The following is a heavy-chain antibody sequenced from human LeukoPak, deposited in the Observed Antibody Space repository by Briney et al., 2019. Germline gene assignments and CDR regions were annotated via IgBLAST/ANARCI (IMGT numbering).Heavy chain of an antibody. V-gene: IGHV5-51*01. Sequence: GESLKISCKGSGYNFTNYWIGWVRQMPGKGLEWMGIIYPGDSNTRYSPSFQGRVTISADKSISAAFLQWSSLKASDTAMYYCARKTYYYYTMDVWGQGTTVTVSS. CDR3: ARKTYYYYTMDV. CDR2: IYPGDSNT. CDR1: GYNFTNYW. J-gene: IGHJ6*02.